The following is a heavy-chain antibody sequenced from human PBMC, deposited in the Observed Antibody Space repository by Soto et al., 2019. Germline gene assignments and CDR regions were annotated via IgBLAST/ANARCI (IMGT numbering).Heavy chain of an antibody. Sequence: QVQLQESGPGLVKPSETLSLTCTVSGGSFSSYFYTWIRQPPGKGLEWIGYVYDSGTTKYNLSLKSRVTISADTSKNQFSMKLHSVTAADTALYYCVRSDSNWFDSLGQGTLVSVSS. D-gene: IGHD3-22*01. CDR3: VRSDSNWFDS. CDR2: VYDSGTT. V-gene: IGHV4-59*01. CDR1: GGSFSSYF. J-gene: IGHJ5*01.